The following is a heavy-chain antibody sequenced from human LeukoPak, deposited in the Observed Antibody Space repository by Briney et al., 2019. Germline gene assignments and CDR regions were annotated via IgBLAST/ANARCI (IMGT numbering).Heavy chain of an antibody. CDR1: GYTFTSYY. CDR2: INTSGGST. J-gene: IGHJ4*02. Sequence: ASVKVSCKASGYTFTSYYMHWVRQAPGQGLEWMGIINTSGGSTSYAQKFQGRVTMTRDTSTSTVYMELSSLRSEDTAVYYCARDRGLSDYYGSGSYEFDYWGQGTLVTVSS. D-gene: IGHD3-10*01. CDR3: ARDRGLSDYYGSGSYEFDY. V-gene: IGHV1-46*01.